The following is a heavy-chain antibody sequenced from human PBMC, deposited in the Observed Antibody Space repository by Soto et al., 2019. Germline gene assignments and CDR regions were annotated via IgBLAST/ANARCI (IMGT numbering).Heavy chain of an antibody. CDR1: GGSISSSSYY. CDR3: ASRLGYYYDSGGYPY. Sequence: PSETLSLTCTVSGGSISSSSYYWGWIRQPPGKGLEWIGSIDYSGSTYYNPSLKSRVTISVDTSKNQFSLRLSSVTAADTAVYYCASRLGYYYDSGGYPYWGQGTLVTVSS. CDR2: IDYSGST. D-gene: IGHD3-22*01. V-gene: IGHV4-39*01. J-gene: IGHJ4*02.